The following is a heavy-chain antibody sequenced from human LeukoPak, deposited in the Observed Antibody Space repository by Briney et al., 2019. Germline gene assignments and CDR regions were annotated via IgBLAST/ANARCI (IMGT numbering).Heavy chain of an antibody. Sequence: SETLSLTCTVSGGSISSYYWSWIRQPAGKRLEWIGRIYTSGSTNYNPSLKSRVTISVDTSKNQFSLKLSSVTAADTAVYYCATYSGSSWFDPWGQGTLVTVSS. J-gene: IGHJ5*02. V-gene: IGHV4-4*07. D-gene: IGHD1-26*01. CDR1: GGSISSYY. CDR3: ATYSGSSWFDP. CDR2: IYTSGST.